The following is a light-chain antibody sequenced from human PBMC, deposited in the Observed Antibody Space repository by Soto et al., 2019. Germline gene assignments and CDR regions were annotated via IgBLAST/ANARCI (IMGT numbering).Light chain of an antibody. J-gene: IGKJ4*01. CDR3: QQLNSYPLT. CDR2: TAS. CDR1: QGINSY. V-gene: IGKV1-9*01. Sequence: DIQLTQSPSFLSASVGDRVTVTCRASQGINSYLAWYQQKPGKAPKLLIYTASTLQSGVPSRFSGSGSRTEFTLTITSLQPEDFAAYYCQQLNSYPLTFGGGTKVDIK.